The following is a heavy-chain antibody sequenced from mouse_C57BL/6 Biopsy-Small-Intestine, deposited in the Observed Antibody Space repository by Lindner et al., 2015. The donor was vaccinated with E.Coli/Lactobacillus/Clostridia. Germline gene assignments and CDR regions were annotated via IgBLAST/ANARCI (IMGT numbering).Heavy chain of an antibody. CDR2: IIPIVGQT. Sequence: SVKVSCKAPGGTFSSYAITWVRQAPGQGLEWMGRIIPIVGQTNYAQKFQGRVTFTADKSTSTAYMELSSLRSEDTAVYYCARVLSCTSCSRAGAADYWGQGTLVTSPQ. J-gene: IGHJ4*01. CDR3: ARVLSCTSCSRAGAADY. CDR1: GGTFSSYA. V-gene: IGHV1-4*01. D-gene: IGHD3-1*01.